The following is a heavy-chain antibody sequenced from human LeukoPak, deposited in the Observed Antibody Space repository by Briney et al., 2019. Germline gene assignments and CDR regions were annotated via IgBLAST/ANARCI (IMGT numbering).Heavy chain of an antibody. J-gene: IGHJ3*02. Sequence: SETPSLTCSVSGDSISRFYWSWVRQPPGKGLEWIGYTGDNNYNPSLKSRVTISVDASKSQFSLKLTSVTAADTAMYYCARVNIAVAGDASDIWGRGTMVTVSS. CDR3: ARVNIAVAGDASDI. D-gene: IGHD6-19*01. V-gene: IGHV4-59*01. CDR1: GDSISRFY. CDR2: YTGDN.